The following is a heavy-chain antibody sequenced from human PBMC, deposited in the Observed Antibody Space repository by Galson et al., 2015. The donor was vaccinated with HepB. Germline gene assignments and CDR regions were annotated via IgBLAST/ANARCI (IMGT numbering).Heavy chain of an antibody. V-gene: IGHV3-23*01. J-gene: IGHJ4*02. CDR3: AKDLTRREKWAFDY. CDR1: GFTFSSYA. D-gene: IGHD1-26*01. CDR2: ISGSGGST. Sequence: SLRLSCAASGFTFSSYAMSWVRQAPGKGLEWVSAISGSGGSTCYTDSVKGRFTISRDNSKNTLYLQMNSLRAEDTAVYYCAKDLTRREKWAFDYWGQGALVTVSS.